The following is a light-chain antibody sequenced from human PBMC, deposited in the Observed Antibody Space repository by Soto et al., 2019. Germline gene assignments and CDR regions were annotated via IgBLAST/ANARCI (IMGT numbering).Light chain of an antibody. J-gene: IGKJ5*01. CDR2: GAS. V-gene: IGKV3-15*01. CDR3: QQYYDWPTIT. CDR1: ESVRSN. Sequence: EIVLTQSPATLSVPPGDRATLSCRASESVRSNLAWYQQKPGQAPRLLIYGASIRAADIPARFSGSGSGTEFTLTISTLQSEDFAAYYCQQYYDWPTITFGQGTRLE.